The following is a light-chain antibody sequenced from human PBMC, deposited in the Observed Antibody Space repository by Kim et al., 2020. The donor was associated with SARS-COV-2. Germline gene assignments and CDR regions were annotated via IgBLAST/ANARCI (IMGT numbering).Light chain of an antibody. CDR1: RSNIGSNY. CDR2: ENY. J-gene: IGLJ1*01. V-gene: IGLV1-47*01. CDR3: AAWDDSLSVHYV. Sequence: ELTQPPSASGTPGQRVTISCSGSRSNIGSNYVYWYQQLPGAAPKLLIYENYQRPSGVPDRFSGSKSGTSASLAISGLRSKDEADYYCAAWDDSLSVHYVFGTGTKVTVL.